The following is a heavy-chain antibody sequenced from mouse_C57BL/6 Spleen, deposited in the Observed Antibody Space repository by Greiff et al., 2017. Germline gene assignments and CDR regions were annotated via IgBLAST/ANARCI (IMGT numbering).Heavy chain of an antibody. CDR1: GYTFTSYW. Sequence: QVQLQQPGAELVMPGASVKLSCKASGYTFTSYWMHWVKQRPGQGLEWIGEIDPSDSYTNYNQKFKGKSTLTVDKSSSTAYMQLSSLTSEDSAVYYGARRRTTEYYFDYWGQGTTLTVSS. V-gene: IGHV1-69*01. D-gene: IGHD1-1*01. CDR2: IDPSDSYT. CDR3: ARRRTTEYYFDY. J-gene: IGHJ2*01.